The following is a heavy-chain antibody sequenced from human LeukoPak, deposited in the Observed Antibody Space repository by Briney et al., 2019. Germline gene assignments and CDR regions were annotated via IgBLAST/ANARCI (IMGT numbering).Heavy chain of an antibody. D-gene: IGHD3-9*01. CDR2: IRQDASER. J-gene: IGHJ4*01. CDR1: GFIFSDYW. CDR3: VRDKGFLRWKYLTPEY. Sequence: GGSVRLSCAASGFIFSDYWMSWVRQPRGKGLERVANIRQDASERYYGDSVKGRFAISRDNSKNSLYLQMNSLRAEDTAVYYCVRDKGFLRWKYLTPEYWGHGTLVTVSS. V-gene: IGHV3-7*01.